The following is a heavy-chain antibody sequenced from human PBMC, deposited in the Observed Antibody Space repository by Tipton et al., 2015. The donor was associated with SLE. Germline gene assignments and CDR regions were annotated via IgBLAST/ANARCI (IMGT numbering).Heavy chain of an antibody. Sequence: TLSLTCTVSGGSIRSDDYYWTWIRQHPGKGLEWIGYIYYSGSTYYNPSLKSRVTISVDTSKNQFSLKLSSVTAADTAVYYCAREGGAFDIWGQGTMVTVSS. J-gene: IGHJ3*02. D-gene: IGHD3-16*01. CDR3: AREGGAFDI. V-gene: IGHV4-31*03. CDR2: IYYSGST. CDR1: GGSIRSDDYY.